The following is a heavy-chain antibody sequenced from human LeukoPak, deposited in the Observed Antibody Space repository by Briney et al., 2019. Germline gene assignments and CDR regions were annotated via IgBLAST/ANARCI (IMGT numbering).Heavy chain of an antibody. J-gene: IGHJ5*02. Sequence: PGGSLRLSCAASGFTFSSHAMSWVRQAPGKGLEWVSTITGSGSRSYYADSVRGRFIISRDKSKSTLYLQMNSLTADDTALYFCAKDRDNYGVYWEDSWGQGTLVIVSS. V-gene: IGHV3-23*01. D-gene: IGHD4-17*01. CDR3: AKDRDNYGVYWEDS. CDR1: GFTFSSHA. CDR2: ITGSGSRS.